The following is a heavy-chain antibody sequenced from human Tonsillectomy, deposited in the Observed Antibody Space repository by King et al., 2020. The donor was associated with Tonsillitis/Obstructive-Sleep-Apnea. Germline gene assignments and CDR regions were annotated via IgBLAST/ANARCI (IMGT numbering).Heavy chain of an antibody. CDR1: GFTFSSYW. Sequence: VQLVESGGGLVQPGGSLRLSCAASGFTFSSYWMHWVRQAPGKGLVWVSRINSDGSSTSYADSVKGRFTIARDNAKNTLYLQRNSLRAEDTAVYYCAREGYSSSSPIDYWGQGTLVTVSS. CDR3: AREGYSSSSPIDY. CDR2: INSDGSST. J-gene: IGHJ4*02. D-gene: IGHD6-6*01. V-gene: IGHV3-74*01.